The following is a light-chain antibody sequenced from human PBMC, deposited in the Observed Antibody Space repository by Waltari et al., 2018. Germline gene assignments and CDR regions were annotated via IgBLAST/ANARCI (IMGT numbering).Light chain of an antibody. CDR2: DAS. J-gene: IGKJ2*01. CDR3: QQRSNGPPYT. CDR1: QSVSSY. Sequence: EIVLTQSPATLSLSPGERATLSCRASQSVSSYLAWYQQKPGQAPRLLIYDASNRATGIPARFSGSWSGTDFTLTISSLEPEDLAVYYCQQRSNGPPYTFGQGTKLEIK. V-gene: IGKV3-11*01.